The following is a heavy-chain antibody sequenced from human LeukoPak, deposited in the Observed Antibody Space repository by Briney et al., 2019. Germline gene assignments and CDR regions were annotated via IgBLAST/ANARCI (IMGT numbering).Heavy chain of an antibody. J-gene: IGHJ4*02. CDR3: ARAGGGVRSPYYFDY. Sequence: TSETLSLTCTVSGGSISSYYWSWIRQPPGKGLVWIGYIYYSGSTNYNPSLKSRVTISVDTSKNQFSLKLSSVTAADTAVYYCARAGGGVRSPYYFDYWGQGTLVTVSS. CDR2: IYYSGST. V-gene: IGHV4-59*01. CDR1: GGSISSYY. D-gene: IGHD2-8*02.